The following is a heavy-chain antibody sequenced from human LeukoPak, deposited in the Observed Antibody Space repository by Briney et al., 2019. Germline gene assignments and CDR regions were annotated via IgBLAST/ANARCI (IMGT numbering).Heavy chain of an antibody. V-gene: IGHV3-23*01. D-gene: IGHD6-19*01. Sequence: GGSLRLSCAASGFTFSTYAMSWVRQAPGKGLEWVSVISSSGDSAYYADSVKGRFTISRDNSKNTLYLQMNSLRAEDTAVYCCAKDGTVTGTFRAFDYWGQGTLVTVSS. CDR2: ISSSGDSA. CDR1: GFTFSTYA. CDR3: AKDGTVTGTFRAFDY. J-gene: IGHJ4*02.